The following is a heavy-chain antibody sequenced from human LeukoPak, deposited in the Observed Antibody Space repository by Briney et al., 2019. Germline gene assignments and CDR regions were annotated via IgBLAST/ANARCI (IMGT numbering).Heavy chain of an antibody. Sequence: ASVKVSCKASGYTFTTYDINWVRQAPGQGLEWMGWMNPNSGNAGYAPQFRGRLTMTTDTSTSTAYMELRSLRSDDTAVYYCARVMIPSGGVGFDSSSWYGCDYWGQGTLVTVSS. CDR3: ARVMIPSGGVGFDSSSWYGCDY. CDR1: GYTFTTYD. J-gene: IGHJ4*02. V-gene: IGHV1-8*01. CDR2: MNPNSGNA. D-gene: IGHD6-13*01.